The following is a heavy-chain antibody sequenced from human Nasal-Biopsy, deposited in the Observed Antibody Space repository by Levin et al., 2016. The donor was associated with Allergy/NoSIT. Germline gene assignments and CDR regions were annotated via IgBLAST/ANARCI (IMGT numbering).Heavy chain of an antibody. D-gene: IGHD3-10*01. CDR3: GRVEGVHWFGEPIDS. V-gene: IGHV3-21*01. CDR2: IGSGSDHI. CDR1: GFDFSSYS. Sequence: GGSLRLSCAASGFDFSSYSMNWVRQAPGKGLEWVSAIGSGSDHIYYIDSVKGRFTISRDNAKNSLDLQMDSLRVEDTAVYYCGRVEGVHWFGEPIDSWGQGTLVTVAS. J-gene: IGHJ4*02.